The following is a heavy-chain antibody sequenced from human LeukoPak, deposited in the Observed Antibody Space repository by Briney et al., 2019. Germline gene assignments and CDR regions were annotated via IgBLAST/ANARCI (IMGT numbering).Heavy chain of an antibody. J-gene: IGHJ6*03. CDR2: INHSGST. Sequence: SETLSLTCAVYGGSFSGYYWSWIRQPPGKGLEWIGEINHSGSTNYNPSLKSRVTISVDTSKNQFSLKLSSVTAADTAVYYCARHLVVPAAPYYYYYMDVWGKGTTVTISS. D-gene: IGHD2-2*01. CDR1: GGSFSGYY. V-gene: IGHV4-34*01. CDR3: ARHLVVPAAPYYYYYMDV.